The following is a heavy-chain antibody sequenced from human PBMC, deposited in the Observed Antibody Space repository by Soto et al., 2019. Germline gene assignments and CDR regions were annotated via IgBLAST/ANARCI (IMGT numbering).Heavy chain of an antibody. CDR3: AKRGSLRYYYGMDV. CDR2: ISGSGGST. J-gene: IGHJ6*02. CDR1: GFTFSSYA. D-gene: IGHD1-26*01. Sequence: PGGSLRLSCAASGFTFSSYAMSWVRQAPGKGLEWVSAISGSGGSTYYADSVKGRFTISRDNSKNTLYLQMNSLRAEDTAVYYCAKRGSLRYYYGMDVWGQGTTVTSP. V-gene: IGHV3-23*01.